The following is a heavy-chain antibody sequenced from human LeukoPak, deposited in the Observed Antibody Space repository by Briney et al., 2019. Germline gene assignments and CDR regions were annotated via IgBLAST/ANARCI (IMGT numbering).Heavy chain of an antibody. CDR3: AKDSSSSMYYYYGMDV. J-gene: IGHJ6*02. CDR1: GFTFSSYA. CDR2: ISGSGGST. D-gene: IGHD6-6*01. V-gene: IGHV3-23*01. Sequence: GGSLRLSCAASGFTFSSYAMSWVRQAPGKGLEWVSAISGSGGSTYYADSVKGRFTISRDNSKNTLYLQMNSLRAENTAVYYCAKDSSSSMYYYYGMDVWGQGTTVTVSS.